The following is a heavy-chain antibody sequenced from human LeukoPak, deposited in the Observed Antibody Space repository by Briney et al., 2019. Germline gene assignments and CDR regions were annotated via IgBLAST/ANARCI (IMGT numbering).Heavy chain of an antibody. CDR2: IYSGGST. CDR1: GFTVSSNY. CDR3: ARAPCSSSPYFDY. J-gene: IGHJ4*02. Sequence: GGSLRLSCAASGFTVSSNYMSWVRQAPGKGLEWVSVIYSGGSTYYADSVKGRFTISRDNSKNTLYLQMNSLRAEDTAVYYCARAPCSSSPYFDYWGQGTLVTVSS. V-gene: IGHV3-53*01. D-gene: IGHD6-13*01.